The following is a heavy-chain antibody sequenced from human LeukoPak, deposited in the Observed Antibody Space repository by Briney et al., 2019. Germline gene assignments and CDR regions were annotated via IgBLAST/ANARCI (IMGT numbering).Heavy chain of an antibody. J-gene: IGHJ4*02. Sequence: SSETLFLTCTVSGGSISSYYWSWIRQPAGKGLEWIGRIYTSGSTNYSPSLKSRVTMSVDTSKNQFSLKLSSVTAADTAVYYCARWVFSSGWYSFDYWGQGNLVNVSS. CDR2: IYTSGST. CDR3: ARWVFSSGWYSFDY. CDR1: GGSISSYY. D-gene: IGHD6-19*01. V-gene: IGHV4-4*07.